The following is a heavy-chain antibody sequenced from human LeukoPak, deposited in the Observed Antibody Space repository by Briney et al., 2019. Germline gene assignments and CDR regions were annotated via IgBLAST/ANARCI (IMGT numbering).Heavy chain of an antibody. D-gene: IGHD1-26*01. CDR1: GGSFSGYY. CDR2: INHSGST. Sequence: SETLSLTCAVYGGSFSGYYWRWIRQPPGKGLEWIGEINHSGSTNYNPSLKSRVTISVDTSKNQFSLKLSSVTAADTAVYYCARGAGIVGATIDYWGQGTLVTVSS. V-gene: IGHV4-34*01. CDR3: ARGAGIVGATIDY. J-gene: IGHJ4*02.